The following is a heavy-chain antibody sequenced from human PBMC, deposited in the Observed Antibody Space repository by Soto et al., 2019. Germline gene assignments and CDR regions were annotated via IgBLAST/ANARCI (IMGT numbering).Heavy chain of an antibody. D-gene: IGHD6-19*01. CDR2: VFYSGTT. V-gene: IGHV4-59*11. J-gene: IGHJ4*02. CDR1: GGSISGHY. Sequence: ETLSPTFTASGGSISGHYWICILQSPGKVLEWIGYVFYSGTTKYNPSLKSRVTLSADTSKNQFSLRLSSVTAAETAVYYCARVGSSGWSPDYWGKGTLVTVSS. CDR3: ARVGSSGWSPDY.